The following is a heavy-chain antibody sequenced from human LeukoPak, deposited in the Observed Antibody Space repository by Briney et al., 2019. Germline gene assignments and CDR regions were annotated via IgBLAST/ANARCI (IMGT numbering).Heavy chain of an antibody. J-gene: IGHJ6*02. CDR1: GFTFSSYA. CDR3: ARDHRAENYYGSGSYYYYGMDV. Sequence: GGSLRLSCAASGFTFSSYAMHWVRQAPGKGLEWVAVISYDGSNKYYADSVKGRFTISRDNSKNTLYLQMNSLRAEDTAVYYCARDHRAENYYGSGSYYYYGMDVWGQGTTVTVSS. CDR2: ISYDGSNK. D-gene: IGHD3-10*01. V-gene: IGHV3-30-3*01.